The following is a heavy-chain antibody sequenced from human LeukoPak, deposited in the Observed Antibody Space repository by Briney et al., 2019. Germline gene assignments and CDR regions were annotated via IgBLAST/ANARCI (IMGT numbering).Heavy chain of an antibody. CDR1: GFAFSSYN. J-gene: IGHJ6*02. D-gene: IGHD3-10*01. Sequence: GGSLRLSCAASGFAFSSYNMNWVRQAPGKELEWVAYVSVSSTYIFYADSLKARFTVSRDNAKRSMYLQISGLRVEDTAVYYCARESRYYHSGNYVTAMDVWGQGATVTVSS. CDR2: VSVSSTYI. V-gene: IGHV3-21*01. CDR3: ARESRYYHSGNYVTAMDV.